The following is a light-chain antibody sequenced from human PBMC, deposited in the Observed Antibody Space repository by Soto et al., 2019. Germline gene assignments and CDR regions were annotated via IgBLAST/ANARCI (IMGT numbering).Light chain of an antibody. Sequence: DIPMTPSPSSLSASVGDRVTITCRASQSISSYLNWYQQKPGKAPKLLIYAASSLQSGVPSRFSGSGSGTDFTLTISSLQPEYFAPYYCQHSYSTPINFGPGTKVDIK. J-gene: IGKJ3*01. V-gene: IGKV1-39*01. CDR1: QSISSY. CDR2: AAS. CDR3: QHSYSTPIN.